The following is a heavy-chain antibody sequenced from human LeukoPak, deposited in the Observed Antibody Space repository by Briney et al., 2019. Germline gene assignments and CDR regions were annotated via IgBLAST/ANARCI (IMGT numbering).Heavy chain of an antibody. CDR1: GFTFTRHS. Sequence: GGSLRLSCVGPGFTFTRHSMNWVRQAPGKGLEWISYISSSSSHIYYSDSVKGRFIISRDNAKNSVYLQMNSLRAGDTAVYFCARDRAGYNWVDYWGQGTLVSVSS. CDR3: ARDRAGYNWVDY. V-gene: IGHV3-48*01. J-gene: IGHJ4*02. D-gene: IGHD5-24*01. CDR2: ISSSSSHI.